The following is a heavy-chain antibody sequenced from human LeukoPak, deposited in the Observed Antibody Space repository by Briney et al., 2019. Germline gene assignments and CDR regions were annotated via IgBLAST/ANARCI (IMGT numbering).Heavy chain of an antibody. D-gene: IGHD6-13*01. CDR2: ISGNGGST. J-gene: IGHJ4*02. CDR3: ARAGISRLPYYFDY. Sequence: GGSLRLSCAASGFTFSSYAMSWVRQAPGKGLEWVSAISGNGGSTYYADSVKGRFTISRDNSKNTLYLQMNSLRAEDTAVYYCARAGISRLPYYFDYWGQGTLVTVSS. CDR1: GFTFSSYA. V-gene: IGHV3-23*01.